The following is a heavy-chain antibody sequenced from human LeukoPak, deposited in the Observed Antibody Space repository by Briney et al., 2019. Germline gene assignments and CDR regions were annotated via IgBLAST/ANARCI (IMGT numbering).Heavy chain of an antibody. D-gene: IGHD3-22*01. V-gene: IGHV1-69*05. J-gene: IGHJ4*02. CDR3: ARMYYDSSGYYSYFDY. Sequence: GASVKVSCKASGGTFSSYAISWVRQAPGQGLEWIGGIIPIFGTANYAQKLQGRVTMTTDTSTSTAYMELRSLRSDDTAVYYCARMYYDSSGYYSYFDYWGQGTLVTVSS. CDR1: GGTFSSYA. CDR2: IIPIFGTA.